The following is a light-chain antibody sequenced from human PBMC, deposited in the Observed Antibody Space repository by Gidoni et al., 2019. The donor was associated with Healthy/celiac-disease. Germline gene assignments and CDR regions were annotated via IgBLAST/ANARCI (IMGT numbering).Light chain of an antibody. CDR1: QSVLYSSNNKNY. CDR3: QQYYTTRT. Sequence: DIVMTQSPDSLAVSLGERATINCKSSQSVLYSSNNKNYLAWYQQKPGQPPKLLIYWASTRESGVPDRFSGSGSGTHFTLIITSLQAEDVAVYYCQQYYTTRTFGQXTKVEIK. V-gene: IGKV4-1*01. CDR2: WAS. J-gene: IGKJ1*01.